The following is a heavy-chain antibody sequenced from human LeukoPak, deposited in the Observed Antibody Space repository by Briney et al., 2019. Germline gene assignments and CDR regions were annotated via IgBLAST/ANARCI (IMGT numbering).Heavy chain of an antibody. CDR1: GFSLSTSGVG. V-gene: IGHV2-5*02. J-gene: IGHJ4*02. CDR2: IYWDDDK. Sequence: SGPTLVKPTQTLTLTCTFSGFSLSTSGVGVGWXXQPPGKALEWLALIYWDDDKRYSPSLKSRLTITKDTSKNQVVLTMTNMDPVDTATYYCAHRLVGYGSGSYFYYWGQGTLVTVSS. CDR3: AHRLVGYGSGSYFYY. D-gene: IGHD3-10*01.